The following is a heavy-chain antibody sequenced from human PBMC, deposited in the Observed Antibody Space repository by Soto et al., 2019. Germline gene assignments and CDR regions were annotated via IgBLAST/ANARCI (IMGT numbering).Heavy chain of an antibody. CDR2: TGSGTGPG. V-gene: IGHV1-69*06. D-gene: IGHD2-15*01. J-gene: IGHJ4*02. Sequence: PVKGSCKASGGSLSTNPISWVRQAPGQGLEWMGGTGSGTGPGNHAQKFQGRLTVTADKSTSTVYMELTNLSSEDTAVYYCARRDSGGFYRFFDSWGQGTLVTVSS. CDR1: GGSLSTNP. CDR3: ARRDSGGFYRFFDS.